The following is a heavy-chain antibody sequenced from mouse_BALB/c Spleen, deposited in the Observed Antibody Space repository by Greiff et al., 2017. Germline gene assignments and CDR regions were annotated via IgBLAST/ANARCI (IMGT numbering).Heavy chain of an antibody. CDR3: ARGDYGFYAMDY. D-gene: IGHD1-1*01. CDR1: GFTFSSFG. CDR2: ISSGSSTI. V-gene: IGHV5-17*02. Sequence: EVQRVESGGGLVQPGGSRKLSCAASGFTFSSFGMHWVRQAPEKGLEWVAYISSGSSTIYYADTVKGRFTISRDNPKNTLFLQMTSLRSEDTAMYYCARGDYGFYAMDYWGQGTSVTVSS. J-gene: IGHJ4*01.